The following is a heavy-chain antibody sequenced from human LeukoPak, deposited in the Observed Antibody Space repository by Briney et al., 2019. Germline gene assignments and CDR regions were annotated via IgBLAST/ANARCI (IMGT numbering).Heavy chain of an antibody. CDR1: GFTFSSYA. J-gene: IGHJ4*02. V-gene: IGHV3-30-3*01. Sequence: GGSLRLSCAASGFTFSSYAMHWVRQSPGKGLEWVAVISYDGSKKYYADSVKGRFTISRDNSKNTLYLQMNSLRAEDTAVYYCARGQRDIVVVTAPYYFDYWGQGTLVTVSS. D-gene: IGHD2-21*02. CDR2: ISYDGSKK. CDR3: ARGQRDIVVVTAPYYFDY.